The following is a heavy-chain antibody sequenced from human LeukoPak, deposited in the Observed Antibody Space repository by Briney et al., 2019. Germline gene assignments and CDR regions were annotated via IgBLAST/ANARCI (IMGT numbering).Heavy chain of an antibody. Sequence: SETLSLTCTVSSASITSSPYFWGWIRQPPGKGLEWIGSIYRSGSTYYNPSLKSRVTISVDTSKNQFSLKLSSVTAADTAVYYCARHGAVAGRRGWFDPWGQGTLVTVSS. CDR3: ARHGAVAGRRGWFDP. CDR2: IYRSGST. J-gene: IGHJ5*02. V-gene: IGHV4-39*01. D-gene: IGHD6-19*01. CDR1: SASITSSPYF.